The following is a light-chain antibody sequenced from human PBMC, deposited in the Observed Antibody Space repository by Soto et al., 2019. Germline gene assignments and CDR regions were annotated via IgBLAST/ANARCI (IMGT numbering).Light chain of an antibody. CDR3: QQTSDFPFT. V-gene: IGKV1-39*01. Sequence: DIQMTQSPSSLSASIGDRVTITCRSSQNITTFLHWYHQRPGKAPKLLIYGASNLQRGVSSRFSGSGSWTYFPLPLTRLQPEDFASYYCQQTSDFPFTFGPGTTVD. CDR1: QNITTF. CDR2: GAS. J-gene: IGKJ3*01.